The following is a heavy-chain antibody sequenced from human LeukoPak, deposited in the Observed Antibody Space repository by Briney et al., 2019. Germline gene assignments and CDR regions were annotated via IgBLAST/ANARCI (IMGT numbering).Heavy chain of an antibody. Sequence: PSETLSLTCAVYGGSFSGYYWSWIRQPPGKGLEWIGEINHSGSTNYNPSLKSRVTISVDTSKNQFSLKLSSVTAADTAVYYCARGFILHPLYYYGSARLYRAVAFDYWGQGTLVTVSS. CDR1: GGSFSGYY. D-gene: IGHD3-10*01. J-gene: IGHJ4*02. CDR2: INHSGST. V-gene: IGHV4-34*01. CDR3: ARGFILHPLYYYGSARLYRAVAFDY.